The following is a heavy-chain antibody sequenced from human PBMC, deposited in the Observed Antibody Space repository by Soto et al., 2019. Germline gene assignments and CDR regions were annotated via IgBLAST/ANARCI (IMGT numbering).Heavy chain of an antibody. CDR2: INGYNGNT. CDR1: GYTFINYG. D-gene: IGHD4-4*01. J-gene: IGHJ4*02. Sequence: QVQLVQSGAEMRKPGASVKVSCKTSGYTFINYGISWVRQAPGQGLAWMGWINGYNGNTNYAQNFQGRVAMTTDTSTSTVYMELRNLRSDAPAVYYCARGDSPVQFDYWGQGTLVTVSS. CDR3: ARGDSPVQFDY. V-gene: IGHV1-18*01.